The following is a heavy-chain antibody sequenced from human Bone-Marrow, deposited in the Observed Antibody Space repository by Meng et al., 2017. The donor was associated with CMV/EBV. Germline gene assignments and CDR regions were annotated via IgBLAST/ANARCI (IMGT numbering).Heavy chain of an antibody. J-gene: IGHJ6*02. Sequence: SETLSLTCAVHGGSFSGYYWSWIRQPPGKGLEWIGEINHSGSTNYNPSLKSRVTISVDTSKNQFSLKLSSVTAADTAVYYCARGAGATYYYYYGMDVWGQGTTVTVSS. CDR2: INHSGST. CDR3: ARGAGATYYYYYGMDV. V-gene: IGHV4-34*01. CDR1: GGSFSGYY. D-gene: IGHD1-26*01.